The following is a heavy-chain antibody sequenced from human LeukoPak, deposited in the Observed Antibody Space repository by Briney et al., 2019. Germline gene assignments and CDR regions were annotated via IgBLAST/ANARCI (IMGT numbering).Heavy chain of an antibody. CDR1: GFTFSGSA. V-gene: IGHV3-73*01. D-gene: IGHD3-9*01. CDR2: IRSKANSYAT. J-gene: IGHJ4*02. CDR3: VKDLPHSSLLTGYYIGSYCDY. Sequence: PGGSLRLSCAASGFTFSGSAMHWVRQASGKGLEWVGRIRSKANSYATAYAASVKGRFTISRDDSKNILYLEMNSLRPEDTAVYYCVKDLPHSSLLTGYYIGSYCDYWGQGTQVTVSS.